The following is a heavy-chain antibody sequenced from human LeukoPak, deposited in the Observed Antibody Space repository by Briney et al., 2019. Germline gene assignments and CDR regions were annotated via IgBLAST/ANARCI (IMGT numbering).Heavy chain of an antibody. J-gene: IGHJ6*04. CDR2: ISSSSSYT. V-gene: IGHV3-21*05. D-gene: IGHD3-9*01. Sequence: GGSLRLSCAASGFTFSSYWMSWVRQAPGKGLEWVSYISSSSSYTNYADSVKGRFTISRDNAKNSLYLQMNSLRAEDTAVYYCARDFPNYDILTGYSYYYYGMDVWGKGTTVTVSS. CDR3: ARDFPNYDILTGYSYYYYGMDV. CDR1: GFTFSSYW.